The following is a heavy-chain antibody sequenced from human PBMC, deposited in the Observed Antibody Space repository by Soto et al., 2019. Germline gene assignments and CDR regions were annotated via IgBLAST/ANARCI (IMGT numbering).Heavy chain of an antibody. CDR2: IKSDGSGT. CDR3: ARVGGGLYVGNGFTGRH. J-gene: IGHJ4*02. Sequence: EVQLVESGGGLVQPGESLTLSCAASGFTFSSYWMHWVRQAPGKGLVWVSRIKSDGSGTYYADSVKRRLTISIDNVRNTQWPLMTSLSADVTGVYPCARVGGGLYVGNGFTGRHWGEGTLV. V-gene: IGHV3-74*01. CDR1: GFTFSSYW. D-gene: IGHD3-9*01.